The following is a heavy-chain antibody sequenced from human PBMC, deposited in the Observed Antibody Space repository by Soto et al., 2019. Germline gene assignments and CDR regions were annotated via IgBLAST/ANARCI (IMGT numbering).Heavy chain of an antibody. CDR2: IYYSGSA. CDR3: ASSNYGDTFDY. D-gene: IGHD4-17*01. J-gene: IGHJ4*02. CDR1: GGSISSYY. V-gene: IGHV4-59*01. Sequence: SETLSLTCTVSGGSISSYYWSWIRQPPGKGLEWIGYIYYSGSANYNPSLKSRVTISVDTSKNQFSLKLSSVTAADTAVYYCASSNYGDTFDYWGQGTLVTVSS.